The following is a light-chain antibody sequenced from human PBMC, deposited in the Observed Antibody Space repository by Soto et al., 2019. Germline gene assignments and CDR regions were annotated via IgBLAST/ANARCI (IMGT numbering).Light chain of an antibody. J-gene: IGKJ2*01. CDR2: DAS. CDR1: QSISRW. CDR3: QHYNSYSMYT. Sequence: DIQMTQSPSTLSASLGDIVTITCRASQSISRWLAWYQQKPGKAPKVLIYDASNLESGVPSRFNGSGSGTEFTLTISSLQPDDFATYYWQHYNSYSMYTFGQGTKLAI. V-gene: IGKV1-5*01.